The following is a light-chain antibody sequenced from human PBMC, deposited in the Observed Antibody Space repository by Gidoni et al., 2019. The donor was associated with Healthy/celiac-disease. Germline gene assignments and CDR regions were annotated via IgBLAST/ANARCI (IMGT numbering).Light chain of an antibody. Sequence: DIVMTQSPDSLAVSLGERATINCKSSQSVLYSSNNTNYLALYQQQPGQPPKLLIYWASTRESGVPDRFSGSGSGTDFTLTISSLLAEDVAVYYCQQYYSTPRTFGGXTKVEIK. J-gene: IGKJ4*01. CDR3: QQYYSTPRT. CDR1: QSVLYSSNNTNY. CDR2: WAS. V-gene: IGKV4-1*01.